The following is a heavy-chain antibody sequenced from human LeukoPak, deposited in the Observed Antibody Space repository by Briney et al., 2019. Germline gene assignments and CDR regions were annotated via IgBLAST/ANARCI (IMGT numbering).Heavy chain of an antibody. Sequence: PSETLSLTCTVSGGSISSYYWSWIRQPPGKGLEWIGYIYYSGSTNYNPSLKSQVTISVDTSKNQFSLKLSSVTAADTAVYYCAARGAAAGKSDYWGQGTLVTVSS. CDR1: GGSISSYY. CDR2: IYYSGST. J-gene: IGHJ4*02. CDR3: AARGAAAGKSDY. V-gene: IGHV4-59*01. D-gene: IGHD6-13*01.